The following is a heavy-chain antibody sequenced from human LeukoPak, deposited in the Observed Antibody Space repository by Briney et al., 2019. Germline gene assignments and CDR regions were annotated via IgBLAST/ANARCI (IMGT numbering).Heavy chain of an antibody. Sequence: GGSLRLSCAASGFTFSSYWMSWVRQAPGKGLERVANIKQDGSEKYYVDSVKGRFTISRDNAKNSLYLQMNSLRAEDTAVYYCARWVVVPASKALPPPYNWFDPWGQGTLVTVSS. CDR3: ARWVVVPASKALPPPYNWFDP. D-gene: IGHD2-2*01. CDR1: GFTFSSYW. J-gene: IGHJ5*02. V-gene: IGHV3-7*01. CDR2: IKQDGSEK.